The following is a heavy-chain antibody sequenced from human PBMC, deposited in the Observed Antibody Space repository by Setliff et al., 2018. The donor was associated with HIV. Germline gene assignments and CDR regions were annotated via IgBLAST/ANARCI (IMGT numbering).Heavy chain of an antibody. Sequence: SETLSLTCTVSGGSISSGDYYWTWIRQPPGKGLEWIGYIYNSGSTYYEPSLRGRVTISIDRSKNQFPLKLNSVTAADTAVYYCARETNASGSLTAYWYFDLWGRGTLGTVSS. D-gene: IGHD3-10*01. V-gene: IGHV4-30-4*08. J-gene: IGHJ2*01. CDR1: GGSISSGDYY. CDR2: IYNSGST. CDR3: ARETNASGSLTAYWYFDL.